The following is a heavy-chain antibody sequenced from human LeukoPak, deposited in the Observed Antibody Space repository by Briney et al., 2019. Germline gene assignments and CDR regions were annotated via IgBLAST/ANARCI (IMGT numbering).Heavy chain of an antibody. D-gene: IGHD5-12*01. CDR3: ARGRGTIRRFDP. Sequence: PSETLSLTCAVSGGSISRGGYSWSWIRQPPWKGLEWIGYIYYSGSTYYNPSLKSRLTISVDTSKNRFSLKLSSVTAADTAVYYCARGRGTIRRFDPWGQGTLVTVSS. CDR1: GGSISRGGYS. J-gene: IGHJ5*02. V-gene: IGHV4-30-4*07. CDR2: IYYSGST.